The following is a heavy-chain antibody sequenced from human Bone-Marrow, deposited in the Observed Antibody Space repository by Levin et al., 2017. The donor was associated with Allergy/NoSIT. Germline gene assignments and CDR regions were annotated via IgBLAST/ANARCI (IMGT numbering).Heavy chain of an antibody. Sequence: SQTLSLTCTVSGGSISSYYWSWIRQPPGKGLEWIGYIYYSGSTNYNPSLKSRVTISVDTSKNQFSLKLSSVTAADTAVYYCARDGYSSSWYGVGYYFDYWGQGTLVTVSS. J-gene: IGHJ4*02. CDR2: IYYSGST. CDR1: GGSISSYY. CDR3: ARDGYSSSWYGVGYYFDY. D-gene: IGHD6-13*01. V-gene: IGHV4-59*01.